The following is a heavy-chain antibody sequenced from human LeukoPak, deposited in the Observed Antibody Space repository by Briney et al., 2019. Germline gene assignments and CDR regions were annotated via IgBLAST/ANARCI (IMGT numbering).Heavy chain of an antibody. V-gene: IGHV3-48*03. CDR2: ISSSGSTI. D-gene: IGHD6-19*01. Sequence: GGSLRLSCAASGFTFSSYEMNWVRQAPGKGLEWVSYISSSGSTIYYADSVKGRSTISRDNAKNSLYLQMNSLRAEDTAVYYCARVAGYSSGWLAFDYWGQGTLVTVSS. CDR3: ARVAGYSSGWLAFDY. CDR1: GFTFSSYE. J-gene: IGHJ4*02.